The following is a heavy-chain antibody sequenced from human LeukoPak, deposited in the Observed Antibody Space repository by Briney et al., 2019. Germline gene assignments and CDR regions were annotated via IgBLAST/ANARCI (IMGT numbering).Heavy chain of an antibody. CDR3: ARIMAYRDAFDI. CDR2: IIPIFGTA. J-gene: IGHJ3*02. V-gene: IGHV1-69*05. D-gene: IGHD3-16*02. Sequence: GASVKVSCKASGGTFSSYAISWVRQAPGQGLEWMGGIIPIFGTANYAQKLQGRVTMTTDTSTSTAYMELRSLRSDDTAVYYCARIMAYRDAFDIWGQGTMVTVSS. CDR1: GGTFSSYA.